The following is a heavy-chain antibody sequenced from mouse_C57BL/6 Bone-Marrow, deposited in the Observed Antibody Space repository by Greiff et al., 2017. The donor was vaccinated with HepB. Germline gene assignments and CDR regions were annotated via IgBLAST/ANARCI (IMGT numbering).Heavy chain of an antibody. CDR1: GFNIKNTY. V-gene: IGHV1-59*01. J-gene: IGHJ4*01. CDR3: AKKEGYYAVDY. Sequence: VQLQQSVAELVRPGASVKLSCTASGFNIKNTYMHWVKQRPGQGLEWIGVIDPSDGYTNYNQKFKGKATLTVDTSSSTAYMQLSSLTSEDSAVYYCAKKEGYYAVDYWGQGTSVTVSS. CDR2: IDPSDGYT.